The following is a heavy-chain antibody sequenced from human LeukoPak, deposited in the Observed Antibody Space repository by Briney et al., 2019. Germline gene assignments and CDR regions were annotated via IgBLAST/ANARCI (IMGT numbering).Heavy chain of an antibody. Sequence: GESLKISCQGSGYSFTSYWIAWVRQMPGKGLEWMGMIYPADSDIRYSPSFQGQVTISADKSISTAYLQWSSLKASDTAMYYCARQEYCSGGSCYTWFDPWGQGTLVTVSS. V-gene: IGHV5-51*01. CDR1: GYSFTSYW. CDR3: ARQEYCSGGSCYTWFDP. CDR2: IYPADSDI. J-gene: IGHJ5*02. D-gene: IGHD2-15*01.